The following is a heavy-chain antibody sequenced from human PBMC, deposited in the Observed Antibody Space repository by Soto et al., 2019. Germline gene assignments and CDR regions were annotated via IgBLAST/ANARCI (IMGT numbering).Heavy chain of an antibody. CDR3: ATTSFSSSWQRGYNWFDP. CDR1: GYTLTELS. Sequence: ASVKVSCKLSGYTLTELSMHWVRQAPGKGLEWMGGFDPEDGETIYAQKFQGRVTMTEDTSTDTAYMELSSLRSEDTAVYYCATTSFSSSWQRGYNWFDPWGQGTLVTVS. V-gene: IGHV1-24*01. CDR2: FDPEDGET. J-gene: IGHJ5*02. D-gene: IGHD6-13*01.